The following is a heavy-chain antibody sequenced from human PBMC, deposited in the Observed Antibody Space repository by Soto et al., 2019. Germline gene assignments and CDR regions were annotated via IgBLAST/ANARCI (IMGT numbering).Heavy chain of an antibody. CDR3: ARQPLNDYGDYAALDY. V-gene: IGHV5-51*01. CDR2: IWPGDSDT. CDR1: GYSFTSHW. D-gene: IGHD4-17*01. J-gene: IGHJ4*02. Sequence: GESLKISCKGSGYSFTSHWIGWVRQRPGKGLEWMGIIWPGDSDTRYSPSFKGQVTFSADKSSSTAYLQWSSLQASDTAMHYCARQPLNDYGDYAALDYWGQGTLVTVSS.